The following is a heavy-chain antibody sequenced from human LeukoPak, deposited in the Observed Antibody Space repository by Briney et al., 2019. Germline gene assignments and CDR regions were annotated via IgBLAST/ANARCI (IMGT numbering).Heavy chain of an antibody. CDR1: GGSISSSSYY. V-gene: IGHV3-21*01. J-gene: IGHJ4*02. D-gene: IGHD6-13*01. CDR3: ARFIAAPYYFDY. Sequence: ETLSLTCTVSGGSISSSSYYWGWVRQAPGKGLEWVSFISSSRSYIYYADSVKGRFTISRDNAKNSLYLRMNSLRAEDTAVYYCARFIAAPYYFDYWGRGTLVTVSS. CDR2: ISSSRSYI.